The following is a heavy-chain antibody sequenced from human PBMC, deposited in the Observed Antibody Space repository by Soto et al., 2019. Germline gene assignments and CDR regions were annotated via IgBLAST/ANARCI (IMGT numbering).Heavy chain of an antibody. J-gene: IGHJ6*02. CDR3: ARADRTLVTSYSLDV. CDR2: LKHSGTI. Sequence: AETLALTCAVYGGSFRCYYWTWLRQPPGKGLEWIGELKHSGTINFNPSLKSRLTISLDTSKKHFSLKLSSVTDADTAAYYCARADRTLVTSYSLDVWGQGTTVS. D-gene: IGHD2-21*02. CDR1: GGSFRCYY. V-gene: IGHV4-34*01.